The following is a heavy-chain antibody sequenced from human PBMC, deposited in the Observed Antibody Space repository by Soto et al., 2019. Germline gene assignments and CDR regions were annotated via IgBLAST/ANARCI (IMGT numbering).Heavy chain of an antibody. D-gene: IGHD3-22*01. CDR2: INPNSGGT. CDR3: ARGGYDSSGADDAFDI. V-gene: IGHV1-2*04. J-gene: IGHJ3*02. CDR1: GYTFTGYY. Sequence: RASVKVSCKASGYTFTGYYMHWVRQAPGQGLEWMGWINPNSGGTNYAQKFQGWVTMTRDTSISTAYMELSRLRSDDTAVYYCARGGYDSSGADDAFDIWGQGTMVTVSS.